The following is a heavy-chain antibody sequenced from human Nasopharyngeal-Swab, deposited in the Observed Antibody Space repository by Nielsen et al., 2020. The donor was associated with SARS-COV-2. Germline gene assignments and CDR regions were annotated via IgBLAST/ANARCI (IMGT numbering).Heavy chain of an antibody. CDR1: GVSFSGYH. CDR3: ARVNNGGGIVPASYSFFMDV. J-gene: IGHJ6*03. CDR2: ITRSGNT. D-gene: IGHD2-2*01. Sequence: SETLSLTCGLNGVSFSGYHWGWIRQSPGKRLEWIGDITRSGNTNHNPALKSRVIMSVATSKDEFSLKLTSVTAADTAIYFCARVNNGGGIVPASYSFFMDVWGKGTSVAVSS. V-gene: IGHV4-34*01.